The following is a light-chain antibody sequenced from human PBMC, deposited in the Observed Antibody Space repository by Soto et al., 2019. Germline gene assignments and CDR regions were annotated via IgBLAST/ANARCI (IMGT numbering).Light chain of an antibody. CDR3: QQYGSSPRYT. J-gene: IGKJ2*01. V-gene: IGKV3-20*01. CDR2: GAS. Sequence: EIVLTQSPGTLSLSPGERATLSCRASQSVSSSHLAWYQQKPGQAPRLLIYGASSRATGIPDRFSGSGSGTDFTLTISRLEPEDCAVYYCQQYGSSPRYTFGQGTKLEIK. CDR1: QSVSSSH.